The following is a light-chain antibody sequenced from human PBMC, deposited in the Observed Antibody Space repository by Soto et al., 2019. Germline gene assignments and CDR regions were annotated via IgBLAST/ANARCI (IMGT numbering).Light chain of an antibody. J-gene: IGLJ3*02. CDR2: EGS. CDR1: SSDVGSYNL. Sequence: QSALTQPASVSGSPGQSITMSCTGTSSDVGSYNLVSWYQQHPGKAPKLMIYEGSKRPSGVSNRFSGSKSGNTASPTISGLQAEDEADYYCCSYAGSRVFGGGTKLTVL. V-gene: IGLV2-23*01. CDR3: CSYAGSRV.